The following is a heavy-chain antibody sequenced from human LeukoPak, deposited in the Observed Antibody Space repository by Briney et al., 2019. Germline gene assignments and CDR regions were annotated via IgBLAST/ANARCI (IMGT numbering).Heavy chain of an antibody. CDR2: MNHSGST. V-gene: IGHV4-34*01. CDR1: DGSFSGYY. D-gene: IGHD1-26*01. Sequence: SETLSPTCAVYDGSFSGYYWSWIRQPPGKGLEWIGEMNHSGSTNYNPSPKSRVTISVDTSKNQFSLKLSSVTAADTAVYYCARRGSGNYGYYYYYMDVWGKGTTVTVSS. CDR3: ARRGSGNYGYYYYYMDV. J-gene: IGHJ6*03.